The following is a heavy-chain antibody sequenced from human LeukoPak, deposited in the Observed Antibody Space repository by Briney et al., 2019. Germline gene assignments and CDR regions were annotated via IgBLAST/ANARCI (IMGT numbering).Heavy chain of an antibody. D-gene: IGHD1-26*01. CDR2: ISSSGSTI. CDR1: GFTFSSYD. J-gene: IGHJ4*02. Sequence: GGSLRLSCAASGFTFSSYDVNWVRQAPGKGLEWVSYISSSGSTIYYADSVKGRFTISRDNAKNSLYLQMNSLRAEDTAVYYCARDTISGSPDYWGQGTLVTVSS. CDR3: ARDTISGSPDY. V-gene: IGHV3-48*03.